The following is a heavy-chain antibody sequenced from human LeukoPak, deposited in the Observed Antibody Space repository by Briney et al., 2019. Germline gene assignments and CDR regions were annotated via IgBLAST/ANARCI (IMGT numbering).Heavy chain of an antibody. CDR1: GFTFSIYS. D-gene: IGHD2-15*01. Sequence: PGGSLRLPCAASGFTFSIYSINWVRQAPGKGLEWVSSISSSSSYIYYADSVKGRFTISRDNAKNSLYLQMNSLRAEDTAVYYCARAALVVVAAGAFDIWGQGTMVTVSS. J-gene: IGHJ3*02. V-gene: IGHV3-21*01. CDR3: ARAALVVVAAGAFDI. CDR2: ISSSSSYI.